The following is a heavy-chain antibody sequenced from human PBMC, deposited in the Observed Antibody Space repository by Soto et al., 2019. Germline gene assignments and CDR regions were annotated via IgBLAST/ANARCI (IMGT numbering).Heavy chain of an antibody. J-gene: IGHJ6*02. V-gene: IGHV4-34*01. D-gene: IGHD3-3*01. CDR3: ARGHFLYYDFWSGYYIGYYYGMDV. CDR2: INHSGST. Sequence: SETLSLTCAVYGGFFSGYYWSWIRQPPGKGLEWIGEINHSGSTNYNPSLKGRVTISVDTSKNQFSLKLSSVTAADTAVYYCARGHFLYYDFWSGYYIGYYYGMDVWGQGTTVTVSS. CDR1: GGFFSGYY.